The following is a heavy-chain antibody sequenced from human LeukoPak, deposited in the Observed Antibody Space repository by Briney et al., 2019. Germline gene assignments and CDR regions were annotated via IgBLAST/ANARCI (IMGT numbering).Heavy chain of an antibody. J-gene: IGHJ3*02. CDR3: ARDPPQHSPFNWNDVLPTNPGVDI. CDR1: GFTFISYN. Sequence: PGGSLRLSCAASGFTFISYNMNWVRQAPGKGLEWVSYISTSSSTMYYADSVKGRFTISRDNARNSLYLQMNSLRAEDTAVYYCARDPPQHSPFNWNDVLPTNPGVDIWGQGTMVTVSS. V-gene: IGHV3-48*01. CDR2: ISTSSSTM. D-gene: IGHD1-1*01.